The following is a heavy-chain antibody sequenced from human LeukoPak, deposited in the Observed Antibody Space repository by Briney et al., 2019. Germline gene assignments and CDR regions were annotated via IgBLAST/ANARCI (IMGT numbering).Heavy chain of an antibody. J-gene: IGHJ4*02. CDR1: GYTFTSYY. Sequence: ASVKVSCKASGYTFTSYYMHWVRQAPGQGLEWMGIINPSGGGTSDAQKFHGRVTMTRDTSTRTVYMELSSLRSEHTAVYYCARGSTGWNGAFDYWGQGTLVTVSS. V-gene: IGHV1-46*03. CDR3: ARGSTGWNGAFDY. CDR2: INPSGGGT. D-gene: IGHD6-19*01.